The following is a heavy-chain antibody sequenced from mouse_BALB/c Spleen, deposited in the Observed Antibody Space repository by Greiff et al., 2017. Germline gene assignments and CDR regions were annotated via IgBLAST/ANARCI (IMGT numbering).Heavy chain of an antibody. CDR1: GYSITSDYA. V-gene: IGHV3-2*02. D-gene: IGHD2-2*01. CDR3: ARRFYYGYGTCYAMDY. J-gene: IGHJ4*01. Sequence: EVKLQESGPGLVKPSQSLSLTCTVTGYSITSDYAWNWIRQFPGNKLEWMGYISYSGSTSYNPSLKSRISITRDTSKNQFFLQLNSVTTEDTATYYCARRFYYGYGTCYAMDYWGQGTSVTVSS. CDR2: ISYSGST.